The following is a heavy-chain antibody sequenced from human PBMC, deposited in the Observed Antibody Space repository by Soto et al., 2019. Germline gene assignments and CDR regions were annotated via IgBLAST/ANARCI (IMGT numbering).Heavy chain of an antibody. D-gene: IGHD6-13*01. CDR1: GFTFINYA. J-gene: IGHJ4*02. CDR2: TSGSGGRT. Sequence: GSLRLSCAASGFTFINYAMILLRHSAWKWREWFCATSGSGGRTYYADSVKGRFTVPRDIFNNALYLQMSSPRAEDTAVYYCAKDRASSWEGTSWGQGTLVTVSS. V-gene: IGHV3-23*01. CDR3: AKDRASSWEGTS.